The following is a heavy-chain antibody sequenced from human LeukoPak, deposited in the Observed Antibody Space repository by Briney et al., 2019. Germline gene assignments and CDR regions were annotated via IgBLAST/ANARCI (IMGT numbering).Heavy chain of an antibody. D-gene: IGHD5-18*01. CDR1: GGSISSGSYY. J-gene: IGHJ4*02. V-gene: IGHV4-61*01. CDR3: ARADTGYYFDY. CDR2: IYYSGST. Sequence: SETLSLTCAVSGGSISSGSYYWSWIRQPPGKGLEWIGFIYYSGSTNYNPSLKSRVTISVDTSKNQFSLKLSSVTAADTAVYYCARADTGYYFDYWGQGTLVTVSS.